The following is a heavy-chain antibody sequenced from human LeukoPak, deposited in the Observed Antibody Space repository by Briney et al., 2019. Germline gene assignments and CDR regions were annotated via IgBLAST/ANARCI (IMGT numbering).Heavy chain of an antibody. D-gene: IGHD6-19*01. V-gene: IGHV4-39*01. CDR2: IYYSGSTT. CDR1: GASISSTNNY. J-gene: IGHJ4*02. CDR3: ATVPYSGGWYEGDY. Sequence: SETLSLTCTVYGASISSTNNYWAWIRQPPGKGLEWIGNIYYSGSTTDYNPSFKSRVIISVDTSKNQFSLKLTSVTAADTAVYYCATVPYSGGWYEGDYWGQGTLVTVSS.